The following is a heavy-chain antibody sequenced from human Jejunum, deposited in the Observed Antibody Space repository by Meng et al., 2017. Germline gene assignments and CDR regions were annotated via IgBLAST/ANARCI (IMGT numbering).Heavy chain of an antibody. D-gene: IGHD5-18*01. Sequence: QVQLEESGPGLVKPSETLSLTCAVSGGSISSVYWWTLPRQSPRKGVECSRKIYHSRSTNYNPPLKSRVTISVDKNKNQFSLKLSSVTAADTAVYCCARGGYYSFDYWGQGTLVTVSS. CDR1: GGSISSVYW. J-gene: IGHJ4*02. CDR2: IYHSRST. CDR3: ARGGYYSFDY. V-gene: IGHV4-4*01.